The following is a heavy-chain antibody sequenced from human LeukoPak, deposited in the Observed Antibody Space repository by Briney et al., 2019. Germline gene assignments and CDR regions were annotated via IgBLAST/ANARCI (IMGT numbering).Heavy chain of an antibody. CDR2: ISAYNGNT. Sequence: GASVKVSCKASGYTFTSYGISWVRQAPGQGLEWMGWISAYNGNTNYAQKLQGRVTMTTDTSTSTAYMELRSLRSDDTAVYYCARDRPLLWSRESNLDYWGQGTLVTVSS. D-gene: IGHD3-10*01. CDR1: GYTFTSYG. CDR3: ARDRPLLWSRESNLDY. V-gene: IGHV1-18*01. J-gene: IGHJ4*02.